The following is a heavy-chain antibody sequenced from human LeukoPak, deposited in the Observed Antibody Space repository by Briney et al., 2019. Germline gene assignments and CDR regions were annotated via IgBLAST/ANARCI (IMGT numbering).Heavy chain of an antibody. CDR2: ISWDGGST. CDR1: GFTFDDYT. D-gene: IGHD6-13*01. CDR3: ASSIAAAPKAFDI. Sequence: GGSLRLSCAASGFTFDDYTMHWVRQAPGKGLEWVSLISWDGGSTYYADSVKGRFTISRDNAKNSLYLQMNSLRAEDTAVYYCASSIAAAPKAFDIWGQGTMVTVSS. V-gene: IGHV3-43*01. J-gene: IGHJ3*02.